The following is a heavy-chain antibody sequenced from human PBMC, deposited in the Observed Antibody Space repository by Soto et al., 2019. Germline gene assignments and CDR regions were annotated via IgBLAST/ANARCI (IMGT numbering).Heavy chain of an antibody. CDR1: GGSFSGYS. Sequence: SETLSLTCAVYGGSFSGYSWTWIRQSPGKGLEWIGQINDGGSANYNPSLKSRVTISVDTSNNEFFLELSSVTAADTAVYYCARTYSSSWSPFDHWGQGTLVTVSS. J-gene: IGHJ4*02. D-gene: IGHD6-13*01. CDR3: ARTYSSSWSPFDH. CDR2: INDGGSA. V-gene: IGHV4-34*01.